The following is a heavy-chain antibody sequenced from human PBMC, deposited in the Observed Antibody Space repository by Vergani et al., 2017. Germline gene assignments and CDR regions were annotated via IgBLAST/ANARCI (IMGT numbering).Heavy chain of an antibody. D-gene: IGHD3-22*01. CDR3: ARDCYKDDSNGYYFQGDAFHI. Sequence: QVQLVESGGGVVQSGRSLRLSCAASGFTFSSYAMHWVRQAPGKGLEWLAVISYDGSNKYYADSVKGRLTISRDNSKNTLYLKMNSLRDEDSAVYKCARDCYKDDSNGYYFQGDAFHIWGQGTMVTVSS. CDR2: ISYDGSNK. J-gene: IGHJ3*02. CDR1: GFTFSSYA. V-gene: IGHV3-30-3*01.